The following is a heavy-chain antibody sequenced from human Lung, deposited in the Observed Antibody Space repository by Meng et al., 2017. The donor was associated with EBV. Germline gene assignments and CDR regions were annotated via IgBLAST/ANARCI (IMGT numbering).Heavy chain of an antibody. V-gene: IGHV4-30-2*01. CDR3: ARVVAGRYNWFDP. Sequence: QRHPEESGSGRGKPSPTLSVPCAGSGYSISSGGYSWSWIRQPPGGGLEWIGYIFNNGNSFYKPSLKSRVTMTIDTSKNEFSLKVTSLSAADTAVYYCARVVAGRYNWFDPWGQGTLVTVSS. CDR2: IFNNGNS. D-gene: IGHD6-6*01. J-gene: IGHJ5*02. CDR1: GYSISSGGYS.